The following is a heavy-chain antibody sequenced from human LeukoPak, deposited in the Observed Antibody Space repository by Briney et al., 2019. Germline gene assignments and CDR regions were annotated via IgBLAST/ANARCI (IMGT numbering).Heavy chain of an antibody. CDR3: ATRGGTYYYGMDV. CDR1: GYTFTDYY. D-gene: IGHD3-10*01. V-gene: IGHV1-69-2*01. CDR2: VDPEDGET. Sequence: ASVKISCKVSGYTFTDYYMHWVQQAPGKGLEWMGLVDPEDGETIYAEKFQGRVTITADTSTDTAYMELSSLRSEDTAVYYCATRGGTYYYGMDVWGQGTTVTVSS. J-gene: IGHJ6*02.